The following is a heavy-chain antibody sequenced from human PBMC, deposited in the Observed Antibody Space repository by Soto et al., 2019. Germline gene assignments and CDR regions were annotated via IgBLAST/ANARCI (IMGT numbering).Heavy chain of an antibody. CDR3: AKGRRGYSNYDWPYYYYGMDV. J-gene: IGHJ6*02. Sequence: VGSLRLSCAASGFTFSSYGMHWVRQAPGKGLEWVAVISYDGSNKYYADSVKGRFTISRDNSKNTLYLQMNSLRAEDTAVYYCAKGRRGYSNYDWPYYYYGMDVWGQGTTVTVSS. CDR1: GFTFSSYG. CDR2: ISYDGSNK. D-gene: IGHD4-4*01. V-gene: IGHV3-30*18.